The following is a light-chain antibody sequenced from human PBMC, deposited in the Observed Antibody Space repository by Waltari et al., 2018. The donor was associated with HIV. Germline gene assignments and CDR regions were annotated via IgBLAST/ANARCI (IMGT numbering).Light chain of an antibody. CDR1: QSISSY. Sequence: DNQMAQSPSSLSASVGDRVTITCRASQSISSYLNWYQQKPGTAPKLLIYAASSLHSGVPSRFSGSGSGTDFTLTISSLQPEDFATYFCQQSYSTPWTFGQGTKVEIK. CDR3: QQSYSTPWT. V-gene: IGKV1-39*01. J-gene: IGKJ1*01. CDR2: AAS.